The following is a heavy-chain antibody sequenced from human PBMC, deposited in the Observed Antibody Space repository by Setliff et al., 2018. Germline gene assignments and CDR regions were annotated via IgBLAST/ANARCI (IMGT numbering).Heavy chain of an antibody. J-gene: IGHJ4*02. CDR3: ARDLGHGGDSDY. D-gene: IGHD2-21*02. CDR2: IGHTGST. CDR1: GYSISSGYI. V-gene: IGHV4-38-2*02. Sequence: LSETLSLTCTASGYSISSGYIWGWIRQPPGKGLEWVGNIGHTGSTNYNPSLKSRLTISRDTSKNQVSLKLNSVTATDTAVYYCARDLGHGGDSDYWGQGILVTVSS.